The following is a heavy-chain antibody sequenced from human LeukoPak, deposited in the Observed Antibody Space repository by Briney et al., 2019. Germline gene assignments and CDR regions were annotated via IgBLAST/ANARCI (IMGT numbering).Heavy chain of an antibody. CDR3: AKDMLAHYDFWSGYPFDP. CDR2: ISGDGGST. V-gene: IGHV3-43*02. J-gene: IGHJ5*02. Sequence: GGSLRLSCAASGFTFDDYAMHWVRQAPGKGLEWVSFISGDGGSTYYADSVKGRFTISRDNSKNSLYLQMNSLRTEDTALYYCAKDMLAHYDFWSGYPFDPWGQGTLVTVSS. CDR1: GFTFDDYA. D-gene: IGHD3-3*01.